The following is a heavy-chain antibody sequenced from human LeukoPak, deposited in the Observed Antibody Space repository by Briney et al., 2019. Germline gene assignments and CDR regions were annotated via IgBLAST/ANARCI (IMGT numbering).Heavy chain of an antibody. V-gene: IGHV4-34*01. J-gene: IGHJ6*02. CDR1: GGSFSGYY. CDR2: INHSGST. Sequence: PSETLSLTCAVYGGSFSGYYWSWIRQPPGKGLEWIGEINHSGSTNYNPSLKSRVTTSVDTSKNQFSLKLSSVTAADTAVYYCASRYGMDVWGQGTTVTVSS. CDR3: ASRYGMDV.